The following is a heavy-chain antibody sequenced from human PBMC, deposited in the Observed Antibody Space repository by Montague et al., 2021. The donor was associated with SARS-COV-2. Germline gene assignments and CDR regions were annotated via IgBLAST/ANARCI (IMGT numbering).Heavy chain of an antibody. Sequence: SETLSLTCTVSGGSISSNFWSWIRQPPRKGLEWIGYIYYSGSTNYNPSLKSRVTISVDTSKKQFSLQLSSVTAADTAVYYCARTRGYDPLFDFWGQGTLVTVSS. V-gene: IGHV4-59*01. CDR2: IYYSGST. CDR1: GGSISSNF. CDR3: ARTRGYDPLFDF. J-gene: IGHJ4*02. D-gene: IGHD5-12*01.